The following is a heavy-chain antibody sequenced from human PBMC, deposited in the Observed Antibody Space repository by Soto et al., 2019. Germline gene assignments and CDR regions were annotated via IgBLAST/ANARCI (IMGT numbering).Heavy chain of an antibody. J-gene: IGHJ4*02. V-gene: IGHV2-5*02. CDR1: GFSLSTSGVG. CDR2: IYWDDDK. CDR3: AHVVRFLDY. D-gene: IGHD3-3*01. Sequence: SGPTLVNPTQTLTLACTFSGFSLSTSGVGVGWIRQPPGKALEWLALIYWDDDKRYSPSLKSRLTITKDNSKNQVVLTLTNMEPVDTATYYCAHVVRFLDYWGQGTLVTVSS.